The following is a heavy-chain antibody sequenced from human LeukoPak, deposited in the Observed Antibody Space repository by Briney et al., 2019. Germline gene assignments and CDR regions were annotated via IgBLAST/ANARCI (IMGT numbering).Heavy chain of an antibody. J-gene: IGHJ4*02. D-gene: IGHD1-26*01. CDR3: ASAPNSGSYPEYYSDY. CDR2: IIPIFGTA. V-gene: IGHV1-69*06. Sequence: SVKVSCKASGGTFSSYAISWVRQAPGQGLEWMGGIIPIFGTANYAQKFQGRVTITADKSTSTAYMELSSLRSEDTAVYYCASAPNSGSYPEYYSDYWGQGTLVTVSS. CDR1: GGTFSSYA.